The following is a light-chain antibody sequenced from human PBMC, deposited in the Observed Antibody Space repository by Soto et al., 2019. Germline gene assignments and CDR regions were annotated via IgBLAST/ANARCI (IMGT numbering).Light chain of an antibody. CDR3: SSYAGSNNLV. V-gene: IGLV2-8*01. J-gene: IGLJ2*01. Sequence: QSVLTQPPSASGSPGRSVTISCTGTSSDVGGYTYVSWYQQHPGKAPKLMIYEVSKRPSGVPDRFSGSKSGNTASLTVSGLQAEDEADYYCSSYAGSNNLVFGGGTKVTVL. CDR1: SSDVGGYTY. CDR2: EVS.